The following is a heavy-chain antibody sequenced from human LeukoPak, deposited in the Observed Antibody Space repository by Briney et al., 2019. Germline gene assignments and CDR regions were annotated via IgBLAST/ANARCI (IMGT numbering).Heavy chain of an antibody. CDR2: IIPIFGTA. CDR3: ARGAEGYSYANDY. CDR1: GGTFNSYA. Sequence: ASVKVSCKASGGTFNSYAISWVRQAPGQGLEWMGGIIPIFGTANYAQKFQGRVTITADESTSTAYMELSSLRSEDTAVYYCARGAEGYSYANDYWGQGTLVTVSS. V-gene: IGHV1-69*13. J-gene: IGHJ4*02. D-gene: IGHD5-18*01.